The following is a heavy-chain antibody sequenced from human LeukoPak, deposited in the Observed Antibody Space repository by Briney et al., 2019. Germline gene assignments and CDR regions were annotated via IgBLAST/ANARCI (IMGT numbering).Heavy chain of an antibody. V-gene: IGHV3-30*03. J-gene: IGHJ4*02. D-gene: IGHD3-10*01. Sequence: PGRSLRLSCAASRFIFNGYGMHWVRQAPGKGLEWVAVISYDGSNKYYGDSVKGRFTISRDKSKNTLYLQMNSLRAEDTAVYYCARGSHDGYGSGSYLDYWGQGTLVTVSS. CDR3: ARGSHDGYGSGSYLDY. CDR2: ISYDGSNK. CDR1: RFIFNGYG.